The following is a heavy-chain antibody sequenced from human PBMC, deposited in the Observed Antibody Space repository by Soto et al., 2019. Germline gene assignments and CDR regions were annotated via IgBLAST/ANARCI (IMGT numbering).Heavy chain of an antibody. D-gene: IGHD6-6*01. CDR3: ARRDYSTSSLGPFDY. CDR1: GGSISSHY. Sequence: QVQLQESGPGLLKPSETLSLTCVVSGGSISSHYWSWIRQSPGSGLEWIGFVHYSGSTNYSPSLKRRVTMSVDTSKNQFFLNLTTVTAAATALYFCARRDYSTSSLGPFDYWGQGILVTVSS. J-gene: IGHJ4*02. CDR2: VHYSGST. V-gene: IGHV4-59*11.